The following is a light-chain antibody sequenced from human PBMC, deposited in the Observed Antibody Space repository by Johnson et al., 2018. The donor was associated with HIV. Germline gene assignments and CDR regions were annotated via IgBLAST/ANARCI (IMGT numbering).Light chain of an antibody. J-gene: IGLJ1*01. CDR1: SSNIGRNY. CDR2: DNN. Sequence: QSVLTQPPSVSAAPGQKVTISCSGSSSNIGRNYVSWYQQLPGTAPKLLIFDNNKRPSGIPDRFSASKSGTSATLGITGLQTGDEADYYCGTWDSSLSAYVLGTGPKVTGL. V-gene: IGLV1-51*01. CDR3: GTWDSSLSAYV.